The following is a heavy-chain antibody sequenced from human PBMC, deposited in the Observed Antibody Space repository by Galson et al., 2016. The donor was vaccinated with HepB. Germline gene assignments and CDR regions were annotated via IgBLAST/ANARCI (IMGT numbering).Heavy chain of an antibody. Sequence: SLRLSCAASGFTFSNFPMHWVRQAPGRGLEWVAVVSSDGSSTYYADSVRGRFTISRDNSKHTLFLQMSSLRTDGTAVYYCARGPGYSYVDYWGQGTLVAVSS. CDR3: ARGPGYSYVDY. J-gene: IGHJ4*02. CDR2: VSSDGSST. V-gene: IGHV3-30-3*01. D-gene: IGHD5-18*01. CDR1: GFTFSNFP.